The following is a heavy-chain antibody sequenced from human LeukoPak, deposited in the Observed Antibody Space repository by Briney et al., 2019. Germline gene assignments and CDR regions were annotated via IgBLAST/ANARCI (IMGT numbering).Heavy chain of an antibody. CDR2: IYYSGST. D-gene: IGHD3-9*01. Sequence: SETLSLTCTVSGGSISSYYWCWIRKPPRPGQDRIGNIYYSGSTNYNPSLTIRVSISVDTSKYQFSLKLSSGTAADTAVYYCARQDDILTLDTWGQGTLVTVSS. V-gene: IGHV4-59*08. CDR1: GGSISSYY. J-gene: IGHJ5*02. CDR3: ARQDDILTLDT.